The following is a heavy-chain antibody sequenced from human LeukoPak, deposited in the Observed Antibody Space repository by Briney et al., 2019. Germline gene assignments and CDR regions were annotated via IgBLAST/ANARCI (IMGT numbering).Heavy chain of an antibody. J-gene: IGHJ4*02. CDR3: ARDVTVGDIFFDN. CDR2: ISSSSSHI. V-gene: IGHV3-11*06. CDR1: GFTFSDYD. Sequence: GGSPRLSCAASGFTFSDYDMSWIRQAPGKGLEWVSYISSSSSHINYADSVKGRFTISRDNARNSVYLQMSGLRAEDTAVYYCARDVTVGDIFFDNWGEGTLVTVSS. D-gene: IGHD3-9*01.